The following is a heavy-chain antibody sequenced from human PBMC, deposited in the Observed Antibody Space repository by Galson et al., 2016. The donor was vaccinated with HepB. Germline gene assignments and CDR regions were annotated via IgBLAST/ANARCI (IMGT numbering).Heavy chain of an antibody. J-gene: IGHJ5*01. D-gene: IGHD6-13*01. Sequence: SLRLSCAASGFTFPGYATHWVRQVPGKGLEWVSGVSWNGVSVGYAASVQGRFTISRDNAKNSLYLQMNSLRPEDTAFYYCAKGPTSTWYEGDCFDPWGQGTLVTVSS. CDR1: GFTFPGYA. V-gene: IGHV3-9*01. CDR2: VSWNGVSV. CDR3: AKGPTSTWYEGDCFDP.